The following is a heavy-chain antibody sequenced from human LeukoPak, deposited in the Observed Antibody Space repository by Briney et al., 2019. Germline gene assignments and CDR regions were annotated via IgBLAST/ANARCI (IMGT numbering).Heavy chain of an antibody. CDR2: IYYSGST. Sequence: PSETLSLTCTVSGGSISSSSYYWGWIRQPPGKGLEWIGSIYYSGSTYYNPSLKSRVTISVDTSKNQFSLKLSSVTAADTAVYYCARGFKSGLGMITFGGVPVWGQGTLVTVSS. V-gene: IGHV4-39*07. D-gene: IGHD3-16*01. CDR3: ARGFKSGLGMITFGGVPV. J-gene: IGHJ4*02. CDR1: GGSISSSSYY.